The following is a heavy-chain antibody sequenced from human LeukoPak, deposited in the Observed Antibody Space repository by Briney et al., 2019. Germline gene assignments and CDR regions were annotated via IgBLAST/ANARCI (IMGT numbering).Heavy chain of an antibody. CDR2: VSYDGGNK. CDR1: VFTFSSYG. D-gene: IGHD6-13*01. J-gene: IGHJ5*02. Sequence: TGGSLRLSCAASVFTFSSYGMHWVRQAPGKGLEWVAVVSYDGGNKYYGDSVKGRFTISRDNSKNTLYLQMNSLRAEDTAVYFCAKEHSSSWSNWFDPWGQGTLVTVSS. CDR3: AKEHSSSWSNWFDP. V-gene: IGHV3-30*18.